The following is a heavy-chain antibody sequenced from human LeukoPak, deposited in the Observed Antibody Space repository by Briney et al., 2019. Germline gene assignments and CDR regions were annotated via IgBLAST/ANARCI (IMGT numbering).Heavy chain of an antibody. V-gene: IGHV3-74*01. CDR3: ARVGGYDSSIDY. CDR1: GFTFSSYW. Sequence: GGSLRLSCAASGFTFSSYWMHWVRHAPGKGLVWVSCINSDGSSTSYADSVKGRFTISRDSAKNTLYLQMNSLRAEDTAVYYCARVGGYDSSIDYWGQGTLVTVSS. J-gene: IGHJ4*02. D-gene: IGHD3-22*01. CDR2: INSDGSST.